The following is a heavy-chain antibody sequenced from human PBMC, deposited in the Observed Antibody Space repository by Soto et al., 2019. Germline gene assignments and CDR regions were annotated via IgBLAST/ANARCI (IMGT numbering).Heavy chain of an antibody. V-gene: IGHV3-64*01. CDR1: GFTFSSYA. Sequence: EVHLVESGGGLVQPGGSLRLSCAASGFTFSSYAMHWVRQAPGKGLEYVSGISSNGGSTFYANSVKGRFTISRDNSKNTLYLQMGSLRAEDMAVYYCARDHSGYDEYYFDYWGQGTLVTVSS. CDR3: ARDHSGYDEYYFDY. J-gene: IGHJ4*02. D-gene: IGHD5-12*01. CDR2: ISSNGGST.